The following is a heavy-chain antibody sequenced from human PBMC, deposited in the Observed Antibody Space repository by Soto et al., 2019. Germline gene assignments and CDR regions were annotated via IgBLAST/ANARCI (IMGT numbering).Heavy chain of an antibody. CDR1: GVSFRTYA. CDR2: IIPMLAAP. V-gene: IGHV1-69*01. J-gene: IGHJ2*01. Sequence: QGQLVQSGAEVKKPGSSVKVSCKASGVSFRTYAINWVRQAPGQGLEWMGGIIPMLAAPTYAQKFQGRLTITADESTTTVYMGLSSLTYEDTAVYYCARVGPPSPSVIWFFDLWGCGTLVTVSS. CDR3: ARVGPPSPSVIWFFDL. D-gene: IGHD2-21*01.